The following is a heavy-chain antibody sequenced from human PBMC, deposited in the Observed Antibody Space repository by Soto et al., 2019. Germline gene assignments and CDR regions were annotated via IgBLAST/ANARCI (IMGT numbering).Heavy chain of an antibody. J-gene: IGHJ4*02. V-gene: IGHV4-61*01. D-gene: IGHD1-1*01. CDR1: GGSVSSGSYY. CDR3: ARYTTGGTGFDY. CDR2: ISYSGNT. Sequence: QVQLQESGPGLVKSSESLSLTCTVSGGSVSSGSYYWSWIRQPPGKGLEWIGYISYSGNTNYNSSLKSRVTISKDTSENQFSLKVNSVTAADTAVYYCARYTTGGTGFDYWGQGTLVTVSS.